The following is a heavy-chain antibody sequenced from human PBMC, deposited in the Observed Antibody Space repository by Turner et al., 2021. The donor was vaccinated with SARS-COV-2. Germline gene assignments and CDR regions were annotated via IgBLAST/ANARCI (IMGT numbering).Heavy chain of an antibody. Sequence: QVQLVQSGAEVKKPGASVKVSCKASGYTFTSYYMHWVRQAPGQGLEGMGIINPSGGSTSYAQKFQGRVTMTRDTSTSTVYMELSSLRSEDTAVYYCARDPTLTTVTTEDYYYGMDVWGQGTTVTVSS. CDR1: GYTFTSYY. CDR2: INPSGGST. J-gene: IGHJ6*02. CDR3: ARDPTLTTVTTEDYYYGMDV. V-gene: IGHV1-46*01. D-gene: IGHD4-4*01.